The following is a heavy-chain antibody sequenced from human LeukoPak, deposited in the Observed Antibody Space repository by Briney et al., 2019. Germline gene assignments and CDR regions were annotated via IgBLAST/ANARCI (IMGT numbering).Heavy chain of an antibody. CDR3: ARHEYNYGSGTYYYYGLDV. CDR2: IYYSGST. D-gene: IGHD3-10*01. V-gene: IGHV4-59*08. J-gene: IGHJ6*02. CDR1: GGSISSYY. Sequence: SETLSLTCTVSGGSISSYYWNWIRQPPGKGLEWIGYIYYSGSTNYNPSLKSRLTISVDTSENQFSLKLSSVTAADTAVYYCARHEYNYGSGTYYYYGLDVWGQGTTVTVSS.